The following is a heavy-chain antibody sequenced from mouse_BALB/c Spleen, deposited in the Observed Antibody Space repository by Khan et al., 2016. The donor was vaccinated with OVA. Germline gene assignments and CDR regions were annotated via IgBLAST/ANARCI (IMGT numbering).Heavy chain of an antibody. CDR2: INSNGGST. V-gene: IGHV5-6-3*01. D-gene: IGHD1-1*01. CDR1: GFTFSSYG. J-gene: IGHJ3*01. CDR3: ARGGDWYYGSSPFAY. Sequence: EVELVESGGVLVQPGGSLKLSCAASGFTFSSYGMSWVRQTPDKRLELVATINSNGGSTYYPDSVKGRFTISRDNAKNTLYLQMSSLKSEDTAMYCGARGGDWYYGSSPFAYWGQGTLVTVSA.